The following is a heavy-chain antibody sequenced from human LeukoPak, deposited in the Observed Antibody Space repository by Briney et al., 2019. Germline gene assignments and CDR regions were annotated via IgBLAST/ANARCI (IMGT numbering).Heavy chain of an antibody. D-gene: IGHD3-22*01. CDR2: IIPIFGTA. V-gene: IGHV1-69*13. CDR3: AREGRGYYYDSSGYGFDP. CDR1: GGTFSSYA. J-gene: IGHJ5*02. Sequence: ASVKVSCKASGGTFSSYAISWVRQAPGQGLEWMGGIIPIFGTANYAQKFQGRVTITADESTSTAYMELSSLRSEDTAVYYCAREGRGYYYDSSGYGFDPWGQGTLVTVSS.